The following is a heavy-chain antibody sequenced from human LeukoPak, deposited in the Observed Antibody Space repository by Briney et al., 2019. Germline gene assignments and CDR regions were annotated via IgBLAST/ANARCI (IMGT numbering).Heavy chain of an antibody. CDR3: ARDIAAAGRVGDTYFDY. V-gene: IGHV1-46*01. CDR1: GYTFTSYY. D-gene: IGHD6-13*01. J-gene: IGHJ4*02. CDR2: INPSGGST. Sequence: ASVKVSCKASGYTFTSYYMHWVRQAPGQGLEWMGIINPSGGSTSYAQKFQGRVTMTRDTSTSTVYMGLSSLRSEDTAVYYCARDIAAAGRVGDTYFDYWGQGTLVTVSS.